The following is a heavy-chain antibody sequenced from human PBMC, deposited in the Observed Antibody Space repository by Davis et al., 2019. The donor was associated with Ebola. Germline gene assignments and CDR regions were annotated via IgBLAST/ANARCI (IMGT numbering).Heavy chain of an antibody. Sequence: AASVKVSCKASGGTFSSYAISWVRQAPGQGLEWMGRIIPILGIANYAQKFQGRVTITADKSTSTAYMELSSLRSEDTAVYYCARGGYCSSTSCYGYYYYGMDVWGQGTTVTVSS. CDR3: ARGGYCSSTSCYGYYYYGMDV. D-gene: IGHD2-2*01. V-gene: IGHV1-69*04. J-gene: IGHJ6*02. CDR2: IIPILGIA. CDR1: GGTFSSYA.